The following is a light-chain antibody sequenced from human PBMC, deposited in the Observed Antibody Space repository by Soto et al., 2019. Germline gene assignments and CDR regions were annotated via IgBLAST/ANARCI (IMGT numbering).Light chain of an antibody. CDR2: DVS. Sequence: QSALTQPASVSGSPGQSITISCTGASSGVGNYNYVSWYQQHPGKAPKLIIYDVSKRPSGVSNRFSGSKSGNTASLTISGLQAEDEADYYCSSYTSSTTLYVFGTGTKVTVL. CDR1: SSGVGNYNY. J-gene: IGLJ1*01. CDR3: SSYTSSTTLYV. V-gene: IGLV2-14*03.